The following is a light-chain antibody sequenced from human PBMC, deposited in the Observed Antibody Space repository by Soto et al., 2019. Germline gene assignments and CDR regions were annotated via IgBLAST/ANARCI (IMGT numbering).Light chain of an antibody. Sequence: QSVLTQPRSVSGSPGQSVTISCTGTSSDIGGYDYVSWYQQYPGKAPKLMIYDVTKWPSGVPDRFSGSKSGNTASLTISGLQAEDEADYYCCSYAGSYTLFGGGTKLTVL. CDR1: SSDIGGYDY. V-gene: IGLV2-11*01. CDR2: DVT. J-gene: IGLJ2*01. CDR3: CSYAGSYTL.